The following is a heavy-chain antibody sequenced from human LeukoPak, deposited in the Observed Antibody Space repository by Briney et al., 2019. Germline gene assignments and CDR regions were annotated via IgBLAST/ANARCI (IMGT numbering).Heavy chain of an antibody. J-gene: IGHJ3*01. Sequence: SETLSLTCTVSGGSISSSSYYWGWIRQPPVKGLEWIGTIYDRGSTYYNPSLKSRVTISADTSKNQFSLKLSSVTAADTAEYYCARHDSSGPYNAFDVWGQGTMVTVSS. D-gene: IGHD3-22*01. V-gene: IGHV4-39*01. CDR3: ARHDSSGPYNAFDV. CDR1: GGSISSSSYY. CDR2: IYDRGST.